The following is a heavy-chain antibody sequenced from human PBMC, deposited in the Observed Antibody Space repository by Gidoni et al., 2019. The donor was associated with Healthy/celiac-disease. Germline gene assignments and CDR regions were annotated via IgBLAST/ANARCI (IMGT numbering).Heavy chain of an antibody. D-gene: IGHD3-9*01. CDR2: ISYDGSNK. CDR1: GFTFSSYA. V-gene: IGHV3-30*04. J-gene: IGHJ6*02. Sequence: QVQLVESGGGVVQPGRSLRLSCAASGFTFSSYARHWVRQAPGKGLEWVAVISYDGSNKYYADSVKGRFTISRDNSKNTLYLQMNSLRAEDTAVYYCARGNRYYDILTGYHGMDVWGQGTTATVSS. CDR3: ARGNRYYDILTGYHGMDV.